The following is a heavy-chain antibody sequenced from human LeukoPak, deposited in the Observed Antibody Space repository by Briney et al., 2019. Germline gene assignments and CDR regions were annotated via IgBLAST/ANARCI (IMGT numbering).Heavy chain of an antibody. CDR3: TKVGTGTVDY. J-gene: IGHJ4*02. D-gene: IGHD1-1*01. Sequence: SETLSLTCTVSGDSISGYYWGWIRQPPGKGLEWIGYIYYTGTTNYNPSLKSRVTISVDTSKNQFSLKLRSVTAADTAVYYCTKVGTGTVDYWGQGTLVTVSS. CDR1: GDSISGYY. V-gene: IGHV4-59*01. CDR2: IYYTGTT.